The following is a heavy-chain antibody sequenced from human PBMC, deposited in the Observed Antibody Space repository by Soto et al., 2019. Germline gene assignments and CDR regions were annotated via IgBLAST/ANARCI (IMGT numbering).Heavy chain of an antibody. CDR2: IYSGGST. D-gene: IGHD2-15*01. CDR3: ARLGAPASYYMDV. V-gene: IGHV3-53*01. J-gene: IGHJ6*03. Sequence: GGSLRLSCAASGFTVSSNYMSWVRQAPGKGLEWVSVIYSGGSTYYADSVKGRFTISRDNSKNTLYLQMNSLRAEDTAVYYCARLGAPASYYMDVWGKWTTVTVSS. CDR1: GFTVSSNY.